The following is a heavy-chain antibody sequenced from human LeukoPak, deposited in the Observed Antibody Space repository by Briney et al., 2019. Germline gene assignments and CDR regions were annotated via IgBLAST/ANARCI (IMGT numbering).Heavy chain of an antibody. D-gene: IGHD2-21*02. J-gene: IGHJ4*02. CDR1: GFTFSSYG. Sequence: GRSLRLSCAVSGFTFSSYGMHWVRQAPGKGLEWVAIIWYDGSNKYYADSVKGRFTISRDNSKNTLYLQMNSLRAEDTAVYYCAKEWEAYCGGDCYPPLDYWGQGTLVTVSS. CDR2: IWYDGSNK. V-gene: IGHV3-33*06. CDR3: AKEWEAYCGGDCYPPLDY.